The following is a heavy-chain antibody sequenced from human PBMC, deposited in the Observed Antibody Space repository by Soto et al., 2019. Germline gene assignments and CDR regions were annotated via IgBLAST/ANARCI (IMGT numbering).Heavy chain of an antibody. V-gene: IGHV3-23*01. CDR1: GFTFSSYA. Sequence: GSLRLSCAASGFTFSSYAMSWVRQAPGKGLEWVSAISGSGGSTYYADSVKGRFTISRDNSKNTLYLQMNSLRAEDTAVYYCAKAPPKGYCSGGSCYFDYWGQGTLVTVSS. D-gene: IGHD2-15*01. J-gene: IGHJ4*02. CDR3: AKAPPKGYCSGGSCYFDY. CDR2: ISGSGGST.